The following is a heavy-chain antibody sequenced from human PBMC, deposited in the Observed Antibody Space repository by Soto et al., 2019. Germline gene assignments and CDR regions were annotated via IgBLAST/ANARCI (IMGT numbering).Heavy chain of an antibody. J-gene: IGHJ4*02. D-gene: IGHD3-22*01. CDR2: IYYSGST. CDR3: ARDRYYYDSSGYFLAPYFDY. V-gene: IGHV4-30-4*08. CDR1: GGSISSGDYY. Sequence: ASETLSLTCAVYGGSISSGDYYWSWIRQHPGKGLEWIGYIYYSGSTYYNPSLKSRVTISVDTSKNQFSLKLSSVTAADTAVYYCARDRYYYDSSGYFLAPYFDYWGQGTLVTVSS.